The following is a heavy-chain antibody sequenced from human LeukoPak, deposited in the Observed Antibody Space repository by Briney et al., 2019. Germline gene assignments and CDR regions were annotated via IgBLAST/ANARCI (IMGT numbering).Heavy chain of an antibody. CDR3: ARGDAVAYYYDSSGFNY. Sequence: PSETLSLTCAVYGGSFSGYYWSWIRQPPGKGLEWIGEINHSGSTNYNPSLKSRVTISVDTSKNQFSLKLSSVTAADTAVYYCARGDAVAYYYDSSGFNYWGQGTLVTVSS. V-gene: IGHV4-34*01. CDR1: GGSFSGYY. J-gene: IGHJ4*02. D-gene: IGHD3-22*01. CDR2: INHSGST.